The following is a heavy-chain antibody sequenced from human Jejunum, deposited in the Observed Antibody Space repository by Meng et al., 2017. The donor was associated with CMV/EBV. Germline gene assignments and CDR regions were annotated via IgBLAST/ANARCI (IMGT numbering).Heavy chain of an antibody. D-gene: IGHD6-6*01. Sequence: SGYSISSGSDWAWIRQSPGKGLEWLGSVYQSGATFYNPSIKSRVSMSMDMSKNQFSLKVTPVTAADTAVYYCVREQFLTGSSIDYWGQGTLVTVSS. CDR3: VREQFLTGSSIDY. CDR1: GYSISSGSD. J-gene: IGHJ4*02. CDR2: VYQSGAT. V-gene: IGHV4-38-2*02.